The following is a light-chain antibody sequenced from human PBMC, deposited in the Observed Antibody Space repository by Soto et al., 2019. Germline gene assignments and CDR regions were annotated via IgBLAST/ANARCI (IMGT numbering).Light chain of an antibody. Sequence: DIQVTQSPSSLSASVGDRVTITCRTSQNIINYLNWYQQKPGEAPELLIYAASTLQGGVPSRFGGSGSGTDFSLTISSLQPEDFATYYCQQSYSFPRTLGQGTKVDIK. CDR1: QNIINY. CDR3: QQSYSFPRT. V-gene: IGKV1-39*01. J-gene: IGKJ1*01. CDR2: AAS.